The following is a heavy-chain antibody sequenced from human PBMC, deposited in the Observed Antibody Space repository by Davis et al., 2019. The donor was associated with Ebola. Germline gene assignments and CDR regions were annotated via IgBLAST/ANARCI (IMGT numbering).Heavy chain of an antibody. D-gene: IGHD1-7*01. CDR1: GFTFSSYS. CDR2: ISSSSSTI. J-gene: IGHJ5*02. Sequence: GESLKISCAASGFTFSSYSMNWVRQAPGKGLEWGSYISSSSSTIYYADSVKGRFTISRDNAKNSLYLQMNSLRDEDTAVYYCARKLELRGPNWFDPWGQGTLVTVSS. CDR3: ARKLELRGPNWFDP. V-gene: IGHV3-48*02.